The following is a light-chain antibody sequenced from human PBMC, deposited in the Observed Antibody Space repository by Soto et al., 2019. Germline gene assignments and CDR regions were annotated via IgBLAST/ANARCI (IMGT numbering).Light chain of an antibody. CDR1: SSDVGGYNY. CDR2: DVS. Sequence: QSVLTQPASVFGSPGQSITISCTGTSSDVGGYNYVSWYQQHPGKAPKLMIYDVSNRPSGVSNRFSGSKSGNTASLTISGLQAEDDADYYCSSHTSISAQVFGEGTKLTVL. V-gene: IGLV2-14*01. J-gene: IGLJ2*01. CDR3: SSHTSISAQV.